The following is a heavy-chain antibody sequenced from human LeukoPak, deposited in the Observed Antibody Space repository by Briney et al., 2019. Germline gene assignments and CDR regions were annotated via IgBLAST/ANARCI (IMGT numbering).Heavy chain of an antibody. J-gene: IGHJ5*02. CDR1: GFTFNSYA. CDR3: AKGGGSDFWGGYYDWFDP. D-gene: IGHD3-3*01. CDR2: ISGNGLST. V-gene: IGHV3-23*01. Sequence: GGSLRLSCAASGFTFNSYAMSWVRQAPEKGLEWVSSISGNGLSTYYTDSVKGRFTISRDDSKSTLFLQMNSLRAEDTAVYYCAKGGGSDFWGGYYDWFDPWGQGTLVTVSS.